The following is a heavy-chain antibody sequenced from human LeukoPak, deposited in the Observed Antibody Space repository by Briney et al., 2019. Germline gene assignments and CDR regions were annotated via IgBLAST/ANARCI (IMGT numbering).Heavy chain of an antibody. CDR1: GGTFSSYA. CDR2: IIPIFGTA. D-gene: IGHD3-22*01. V-gene: IGHV1-69*13. CDR3: ARDGDYYDSSGSKSALDY. Sequence: SVKVSCKASGGTFSSYAISWVRQAPGQGLEWMGGIIPIFGTANYAQKFQGRVTITADESTSTAYMELSSLRSEDTAVYYCARDGDYYDSSGSKSALDYWAREPWSPSPQ. J-gene: IGHJ4*02.